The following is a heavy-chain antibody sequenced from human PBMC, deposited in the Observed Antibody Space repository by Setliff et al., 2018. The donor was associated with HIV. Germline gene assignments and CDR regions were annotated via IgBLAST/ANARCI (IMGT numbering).Heavy chain of an antibody. CDR1: GGSISSYY. V-gene: IGHV4-59*01. CDR3: ARDRGRGSGSPTRKYYYYGMDV. D-gene: IGHD3-10*01. J-gene: IGHJ6*02. CDR2: IYYSGSI. Sequence: SETLSLTCTVSGGSISSYYWSWIRQPPGKGLEWIGSIYYSGSINYNPSLESRVTISVDTSKNKFSLKLRSVTTADTAVYYCARDRGRGSGSPTRKYYYYGMDVWGQGTTVTVSS.